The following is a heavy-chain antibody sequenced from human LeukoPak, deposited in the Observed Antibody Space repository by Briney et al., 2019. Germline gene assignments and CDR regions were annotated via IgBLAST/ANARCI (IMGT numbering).Heavy chain of an antibody. J-gene: IGHJ4*02. CDR1: GGSIRSSYYY. Sequence: SETLSLTCTVSGGSIRSSYYYWGWIRQPPGKGLEWIGSIYDSGSTYYNPSLKSRVTISVDTSKNQFSLKLSSVTAADTAVYYCARAPREMATITDDYWGQGTLVTVSS. V-gene: IGHV4-39*07. CDR3: ARAPREMATITDDY. D-gene: IGHD5-24*01. CDR2: IYDSGST.